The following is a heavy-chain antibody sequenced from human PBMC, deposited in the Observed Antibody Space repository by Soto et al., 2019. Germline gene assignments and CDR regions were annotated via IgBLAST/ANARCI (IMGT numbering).Heavy chain of an antibody. CDR3: ARGFNYKPTNYYYYGMDV. J-gene: IGHJ6*02. D-gene: IGHD1-1*01. V-gene: IGHV4-34*01. CDR2: INHSGST. CDR1: GGSFSGYY. Sequence: PSETLSLTCAVYGGSFSGYYWSWIRQPPGKGLEWIGEINHSGSTNYNPSLKSRVTISVDTSKDQFSLKLSSVTAADTAVYYCARGFNYKPTNYYYYGMDVWGQGTTVTVSS.